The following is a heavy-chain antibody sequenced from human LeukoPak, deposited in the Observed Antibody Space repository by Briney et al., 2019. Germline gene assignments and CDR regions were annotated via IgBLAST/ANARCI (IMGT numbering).Heavy chain of an antibody. CDR1: GGSISSGSYY. V-gene: IGHV4-61*02. Sequence: PSQTLSLTCTVSGGSISSGSYYWSWIRQPAGKGLGWIGRIYTSGSTNYNPSLKSRVTISVDTSKNQFSLKLSSVTAADTAVYYCAREGYNRITGTTGVVYYYMDVWGKGTTVTVSS. J-gene: IGHJ6*03. D-gene: IGHD1-7*01. CDR3: AREGYNRITGTTGVVYYYMDV. CDR2: IYTSGST.